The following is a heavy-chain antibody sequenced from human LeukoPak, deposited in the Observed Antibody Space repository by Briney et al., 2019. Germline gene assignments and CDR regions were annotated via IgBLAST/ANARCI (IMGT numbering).Heavy chain of an antibody. D-gene: IGHD3-16*02. CDR1: GYTFTSYG. J-gene: IGHJ4*02. CDR2: ISAYNGNT. Sequence: ASVKASCKASGYTFTSYGISWVRQAPGQGLEWMGWISAYNGNTNYAQKLQGRVTMTTDTSTSTAYMELRSLRSDDTAVYYCAAEYYDYVWGSYRYTADYWGQGTLVTVSS. CDR3: AAEYYDYVWGSYRYTADY. V-gene: IGHV1-18*01.